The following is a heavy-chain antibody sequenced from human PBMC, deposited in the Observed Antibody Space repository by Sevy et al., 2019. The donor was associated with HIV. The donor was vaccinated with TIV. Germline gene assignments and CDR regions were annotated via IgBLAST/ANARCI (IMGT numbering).Heavy chain of an antibody. D-gene: IGHD3-22*01. CDR1: GYPFTNYG. V-gene: IGHV1-18*01. Sequence: ASVKVSCKTSGYPFTNYGVTWVRQAPGQGLEWMGWMSTYNGNTNYAQKYQGRVTMTTDTSTNTVYMELRSLRSDDTAIYYCARVTLLYYIDYRGQGTLVTVSS. CDR2: MSTYNGNT. J-gene: IGHJ4*02. CDR3: ARVTLLYYIDY.